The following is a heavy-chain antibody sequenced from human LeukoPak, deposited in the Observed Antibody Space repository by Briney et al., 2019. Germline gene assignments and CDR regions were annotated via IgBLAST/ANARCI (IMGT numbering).Heavy chain of an antibody. J-gene: IGHJ4*02. CDR3: AKEWELLAGFDY. Sequence: TGGSLRLSCAASGFTFSSYGMHWVRQAPGKGLEWVAFIRYDGSNKYYADSVKGRFTISRDNSKNTLYLQMNSLRAEDTAVYYCAKEWELLAGFDYWGQGTLVTVSS. D-gene: IGHD1-26*01. CDR2: IRYDGSNK. V-gene: IGHV3-30*02. CDR1: GFTFSSYG.